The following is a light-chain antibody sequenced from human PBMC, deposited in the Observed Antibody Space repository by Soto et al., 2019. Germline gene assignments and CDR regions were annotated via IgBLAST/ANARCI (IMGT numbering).Light chain of an antibody. Sequence: EIVLTQSPATLSLSPGERATLSCRASQSVSSYLAWYQQKPGQAPRLLMYGASTRATGVPARFSGSGSGTEFTLTISSLQSEDFGVYYCQQYNDWPRTFGQGTRLEI. CDR1: QSVSSY. CDR2: GAS. J-gene: IGKJ5*01. CDR3: QQYNDWPRT. V-gene: IGKV3-15*01.